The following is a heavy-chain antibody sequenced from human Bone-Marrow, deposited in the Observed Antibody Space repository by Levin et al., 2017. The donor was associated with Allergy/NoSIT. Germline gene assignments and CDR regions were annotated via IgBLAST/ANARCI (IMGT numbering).Heavy chain of an antibody. CDR1: GILFSSYD. CDR2: ISAGGNYT. J-gene: IGHJ6*02. D-gene: IGHD3-22*01. Sequence: GGSLRLSCAASGILFSSYDMNWVRQAPGKGLEWVSSISAGGNYTYYADSVKGRFTISRDNAKNSLFLQMNSLRAEDTAVYYCASWAMYHYVRSAVDYFSYAMDFWGQGTTVTVSS. CDR3: ASWAMYHYVRSAVDYFSYAMDF. V-gene: IGHV3-21*01.